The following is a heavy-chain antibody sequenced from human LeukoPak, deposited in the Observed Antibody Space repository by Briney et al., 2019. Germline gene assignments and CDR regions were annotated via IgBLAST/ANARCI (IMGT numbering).Heavy chain of an antibody. Sequence: SETLSLTCTVSGGSISSYYWSWIRQPPGKGLEWIGYIYYSGSTNYNPSLKSRGTISVDTSKNQFSLKLSSVTAADTAVYYCARGGTAMAPLDYWGQGTLVTVSS. V-gene: IGHV4-59*01. CDR2: IYYSGST. CDR1: GGSISSYY. CDR3: ARGGTAMAPLDY. J-gene: IGHJ4*02. D-gene: IGHD5-18*01.